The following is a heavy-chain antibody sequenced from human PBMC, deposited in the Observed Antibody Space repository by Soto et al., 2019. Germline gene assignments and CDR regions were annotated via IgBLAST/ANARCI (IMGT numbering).Heavy chain of an antibody. D-gene: IGHD2-15*01. CDR1: GFTFSDSA. V-gene: IGHV3-73*01. CDR2: IRSKPNTDAT. Sequence: EVQLVESGGGLVQPGGSLKLSCAASGFTFSDSAMHWVRQAPGKRLEWVGRIRSKPNTDATAYAASVKGRFTISRDDSKNTAYLQMNSLKTEDTAVYYCTRHVDCSGGSCYSGYYYYMDVWGKGTTVTVSS. J-gene: IGHJ6*03. CDR3: TRHVDCSGGSCYSGYYYYMDV.